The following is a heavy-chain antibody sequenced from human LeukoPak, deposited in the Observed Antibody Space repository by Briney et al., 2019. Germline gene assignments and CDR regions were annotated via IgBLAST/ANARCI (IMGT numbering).Heavy chain of an antibody. V-gene: IGHV4-59*12. CDR2: IYHSGST. CDR3: ARTGSGRDYYGMDV. D-gene: IGHD5-12*01. Sequence: PSETLSLTCTVSGGSISSYYWSWIRQPPGKGLEWIGYIYHSGSTYYNPSLKSRVTISVDRSKNQFSLKLSSVTAADTAVYYCARTGSGRDYYGMDVWGQGTSVTVSS. CDR1: GGSISSYY. J-gene: IGHJ6*02.